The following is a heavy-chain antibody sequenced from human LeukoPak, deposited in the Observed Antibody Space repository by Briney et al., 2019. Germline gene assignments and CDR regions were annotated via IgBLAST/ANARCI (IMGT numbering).Heavy chain of an antibody. CDR3: ARNPNWDYEGSWFDP. V-gene: IGHV4-61*02. J-gene: IGHJ5*02. Sequence: SETLSLTCTVSGGSISSGSYYWSWIRQPAGKGLEWIGRIYTSGSTNYNPSLKSRVTISVDTSKNQFSLKLSSVTAADTAVYYCARNPNWDYEGSWFDPWGQGTLVTVSS. D-gene: IGHD1-7*01. CDR1: GGSISSGSYY. CDR2: IYTSGST.